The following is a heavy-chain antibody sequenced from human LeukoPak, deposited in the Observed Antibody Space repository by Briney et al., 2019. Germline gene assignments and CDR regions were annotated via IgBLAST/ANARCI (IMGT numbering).Heavy chain of an antibody. J-gene: IGHJ4*02. Sequence: EPGGSLRLSCAASGFTFDDYAMHWVRHAPGKGLEWVSGISWNSGSIGYADSVKGRFTISRDNAKNSLYLQMNSLRAEDTALYYCAKDNYYDSSGPFDYWGQGTLVTVSS. V-gene: IGHV3-9*01. D-gene: IGHD3-22*01. CDR3: AKDNYYDSSGPFDY. CDR2: ISWNSGSI. CDR1: GFTFDDYA.